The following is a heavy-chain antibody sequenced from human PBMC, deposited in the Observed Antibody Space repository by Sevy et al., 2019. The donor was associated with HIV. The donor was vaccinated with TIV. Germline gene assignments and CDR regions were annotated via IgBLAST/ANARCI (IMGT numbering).Heavy chain of an antibody. CDR1: GYTFTDYY. CDR3: ARGPVAPNPAGMDV. CDR2: INPNSGDT. D-gene: IGHD5-12*01. J-gene: IGHJ6*02. V-gene: IGHV1-2*06. Sequence: ASVKVSCKASGYTFTDYYMHWVRQAPGQGLEWMGRINPNSGDTNFVQKFQGRVTMTRDTSISTAYMELSRLTSDDTAVYYCARGPVAPNPAGMDVWGQGTTVTVSS.